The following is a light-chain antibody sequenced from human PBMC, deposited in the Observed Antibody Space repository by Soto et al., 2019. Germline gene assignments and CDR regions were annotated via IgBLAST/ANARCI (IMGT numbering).Light chain of an antibody. V-gene: IGLV1-40*01. CDR2: SNN. J-gene: IGLJ3*02. Sequence: QAVVTQPPSVSGAPGQRVTISCTGSSSNIVAGYDVHWYQQLPGTAPKLHIYSNNNRPSGVPDRFSGSKSGTSASLAITGLQAEDEADYYCQSFDSSLSGWVFGGGTKLTVL. CDR1: SSNIVAGYD. CDR3: QSFDSSLSGWV.